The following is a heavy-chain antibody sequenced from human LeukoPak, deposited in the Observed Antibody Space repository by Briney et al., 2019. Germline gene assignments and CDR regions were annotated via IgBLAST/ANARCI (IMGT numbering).Heavy chain of an antibody. CDR2: IYYSGST. Sequence: SETLSLTCTVSGGSISSYYWSWIRQPPGKGLEWIGHIYYSGSTNYNPSLKSRVTISVDTSKNQFSLKLSSVTAADTAVYYCARAVHDYGDYGLWDYFDYWGQGTLVTVSS. D-gene: IGHD4-17*01. CDR1: GGSISSYY. V-gene: IGHV4-59*12. CDR3: ARAVHDYGDYGLWDYFDY. J-gene: IGHJ4*02.